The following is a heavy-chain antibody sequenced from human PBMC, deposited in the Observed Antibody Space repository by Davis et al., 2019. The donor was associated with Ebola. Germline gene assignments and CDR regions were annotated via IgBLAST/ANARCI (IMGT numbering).Heavy chain of an antibody. J-gene: IGHJ6*02. CDR3: ARGGGDSSFYYYGMDV. CDR2: IGTAGDP. D-gene: IGHD3-22*01. CDR1: GFTFSSYD. Sequence: GESLKISCAASGFTFSSYDMHWVRQATGKGLEWVSAIGTAGDPYYPGSVKGRFTISRENAKNSLYLQMNSLRAGDTAVYYCARGGGDSSFYYYGMDVWGQGTTVTVSS. V-gene: IGHV3-13*05.